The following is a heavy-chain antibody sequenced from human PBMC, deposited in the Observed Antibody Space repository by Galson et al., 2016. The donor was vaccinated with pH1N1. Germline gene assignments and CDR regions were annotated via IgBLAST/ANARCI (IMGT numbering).Heavy chain of an antibody. CDR1: GGSISSSSYY. CDR3: ASRGYGDYVGYFDY. J-gene: IGHJ4*02. V-gene: IGHV4-39*01. D-gene: IGHD4-17*01. CDR2: IYYSGST. Sequence: ETLSLTCTVSGGSISSSSYYWDWIRQPPGKGLEWIGSIYYSGSTYYNPSLKSRVTISVDTSKNQFSLKLTSVTAADTTVYYCASRGYGDYVGYFDYWGQGTLVTVSS.